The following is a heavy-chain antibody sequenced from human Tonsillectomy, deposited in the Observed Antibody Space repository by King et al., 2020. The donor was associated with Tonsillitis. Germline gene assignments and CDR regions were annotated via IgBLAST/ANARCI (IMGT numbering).Heavy chain of an antibody. D-gene: IGHD3-22*01. CDR1: GGSISSYY. Sequence: VQLQESGPGLVKPSETLSLTCTVSGGSISSYYWSWIRQPPGKGLEWIGYIYYSGSTNYNPSLKSRVTISVDTSKNQFSLKLSSVTAADTAVYYCAREVNGGSSGYSVDYFDYWGQGTLVTVSS. J-gene: IGHJ4*02. CDR3: AREVNGGSSGYSVDYFDY. V-gene: IGHV4-59*01. CDR2: IYYSGST.